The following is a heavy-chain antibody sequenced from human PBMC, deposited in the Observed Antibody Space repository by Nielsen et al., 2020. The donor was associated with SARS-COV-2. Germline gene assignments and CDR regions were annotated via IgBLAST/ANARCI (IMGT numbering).Heavy chain of an antibody. D-gene: IGHD3-9*01. Sequence: WVRQAPGQRLEWMGWINAGNGNTKYSQKFQGRVAITRDTSARTVYMQLSSLRSEDTAVYYCARSYYDLLTGHSITPYFDYWGQGTLVIVSS. J-gene: IGHJ4*02. CDR3: ARSYYDLLTGHSITPYFDY. V-gene: IGHV1-3*01. CDR2: INAGNGNT.